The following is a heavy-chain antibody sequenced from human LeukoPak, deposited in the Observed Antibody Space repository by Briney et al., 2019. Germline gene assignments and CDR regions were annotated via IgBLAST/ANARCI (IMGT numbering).Heavy chain of an antibody. CDR1: GFTFDDYG. V-gene: IGHV3-20*04. D-gene: IGHD3-10*01. J-gene: IGHJ4*02. Sequence: PGGSLRLSCAASGFTFDDYGMSWVRQAPGKGLEWVSVINWNGGSTGYAESVKGRFTISRDNAKNSLYLQMNSLRAEDTALYYCATRFRGNFDYWGQGTLVTVSS. CDR3: ATRFRGNFDY. CDR2: INWNGGST.